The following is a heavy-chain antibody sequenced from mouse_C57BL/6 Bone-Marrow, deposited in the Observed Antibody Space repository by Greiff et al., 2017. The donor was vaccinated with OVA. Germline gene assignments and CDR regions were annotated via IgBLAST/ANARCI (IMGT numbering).Heavy chain of an antibody. J-gene: IGHJ1*03. Sequence: EVQLQQSGAELVRPGASVKLSCTASGFNIKDYYMHWVKQRPEQGLEWIGRIDPEDGDTEYAPKFQGKAAMTADTSSNTAYLQLRSLTSDDTAVYYCTTVVADWYFDVWGTGTTVTVSS. V-gene: IGHV14-1*01. CDR1: GFNIKDYY. D-gene: IGHD1-1*01. CDR2: IDPEDGDT. CDR3: TTVVADWYFDV.